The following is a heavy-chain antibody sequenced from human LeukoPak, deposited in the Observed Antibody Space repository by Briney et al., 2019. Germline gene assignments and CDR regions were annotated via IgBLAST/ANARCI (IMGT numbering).Heavy chain of an antibody. V-gene: IGHV3-7*01. CDR1: GFTFSSYA. J-gene: IGHJ4*02. CDR2: IKQDGTEK. D-gene: IGHD3-16*02. Sequence: GGSLRLSCAASGFTFSSYAMIWVRQAPGKGLEWVANIKQDGTEKHYVDSVKGRFTIARDNAKKSLYLQMNSLRAEDTAVYYCTRGLLDYVWGSYRYPTPFDYWGQGTLVTVSS. CDR3: TRGLLDYVWGSYRYPTPFDY.